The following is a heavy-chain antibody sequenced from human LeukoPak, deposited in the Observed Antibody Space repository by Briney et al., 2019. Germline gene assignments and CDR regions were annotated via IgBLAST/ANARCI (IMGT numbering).Heavy chain of an antibody. V-gene: IGHV4-34*01. Sequence: SETLSLTCAVYGGSFSGYYWSWIRQPPGKGLEWIGEINNSGSTNYNPSLKSRVTISVDTSKNQFSLKLSSVTAADTAVYYCARGQTYYDFWSGYNVFDYWGQGTLVTVSS. CDR3: ARGQTYYDFWSGYNVFDY. CDR1: GGSFSGYY. D-gene: IGHD3-3*01. J-gene: IGHJ4*02. CDR2: INNSGST.